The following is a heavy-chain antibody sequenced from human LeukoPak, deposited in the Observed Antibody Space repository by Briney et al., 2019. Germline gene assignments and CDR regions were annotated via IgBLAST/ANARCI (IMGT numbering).Heavy chain of an antibody. CDR1: GGTFSSYA. D-gene: IGHD6-6*01. CDR3: ARWTTPSIAARSRSYYYYYYMDV. Sequence: SVKVSCKASGGTFSSYAISWVRQAPGQGLEWMGGIIPIFGTANYAQKFQGRVTITADESTSTAYMELSSLRSEDTAVYYCARWTTPSIAARSRSYYYYYYMDVWGKGTTVTVSS. V-gene: IGHV1-69*01. J-gene: IGHJ6*03. CDR2: IIPIFGTA.